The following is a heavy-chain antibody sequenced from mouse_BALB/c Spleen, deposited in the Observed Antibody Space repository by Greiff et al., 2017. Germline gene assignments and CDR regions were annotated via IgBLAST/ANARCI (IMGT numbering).Heavy chain of an antibody. V-gene: IGHV5-9*03. CDR1: GFTFSSYT. D-gene: IGHD1-2*01. J-gene: IGHJ4*01. CDR2: ISSGGGNT. CDR3: ARSNSLLRLQELYYAMDY. Sequence: EVMLVESGGGLVKPGGSLKLSCAASGFTFSSYTMSWVRQTPGKRLEWVATISSGGGNTYYPDSVKGRFTISRDNAKNNLYLQMSSLRSEDTALYYCARSNSLLRLQELYYAMDYWGQGTSVTVSS.